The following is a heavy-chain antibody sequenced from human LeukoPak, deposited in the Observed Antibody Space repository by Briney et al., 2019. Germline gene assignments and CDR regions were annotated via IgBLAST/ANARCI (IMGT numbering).Heavy chain of an antibody. V-gene: IGHV4-59*08. Sequence: SETLSLTCTVSGDSVSGVYWSWIRQPPGKGLEWIGYVYYSGDTNYNPSLKSRVTMSLDTSKNQVSLRLSSVTAADTTVYYCARHPFATPFDYWGRGTLLTVSS. J-gene: IGHJ4*02. CDR3: ARHPFATPFDY. D-gene: IGHD2-15*01. CDR2: VYYSGDT. CDR1: GDSVSGVY.